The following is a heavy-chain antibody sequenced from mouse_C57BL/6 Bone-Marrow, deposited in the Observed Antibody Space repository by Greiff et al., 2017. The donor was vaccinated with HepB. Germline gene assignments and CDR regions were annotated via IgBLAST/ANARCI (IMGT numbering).Heavy chain of an antibody. Sequence: EVQLVESGGGLVKPGGSLKLSCAASGFTFSSYAMSWVRQTPEKRLEWVATISDGGSYTYYPDSVKGRFTISRDNAKNNLYLQMSHLKSEDTAMYYCARDDGYYWYFDVWGTGTTVTVSS. D-gene: IGHD2-3*01. V-gene: IGHV5-4*01. J-gene: IGHJ1*03. CDR1: GFTFSSYA. CDR2: ISDGGSYT. CDR3: ARDDGYYWYFDV.